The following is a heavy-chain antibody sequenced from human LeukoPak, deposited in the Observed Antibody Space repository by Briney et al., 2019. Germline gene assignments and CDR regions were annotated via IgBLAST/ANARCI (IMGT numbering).Heavy chain of an antibody. Sequence: PGGSLRLSCAASGFTVSNNYMSWARQAPGKGLEWVSVIYSGGSTYYADSVKGRFTISRDNSKNTLYLQMNSLRAEDTAVYYCAREDMITFGGVIVGWGQGTLVTVSS. D-gene: IGHD3-16*02. V-gene: IGHV3-53*01. J-gene: IGHJ4*02. CDR1: GFTVSNNY. CDR3: AREDMITFGGVIVG. CDR2: IYSGGST.